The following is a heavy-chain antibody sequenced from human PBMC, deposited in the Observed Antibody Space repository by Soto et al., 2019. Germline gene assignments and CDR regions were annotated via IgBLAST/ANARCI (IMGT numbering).Heavy chain of an antibody. V-gene: IGHV1-69*08. CDR1: GGTFSSYT. D-gene: IGHD4-17*01. CDR3: ARDGSTVVSPAPEWYFDL. J-gene: IGHJ2*01. CDR2: IIPILNIA. Sequence: QVQLEQSGAEVKKPGSSVKVSCKASGGTFSSYTISWVRQAPGQGLEWMWRIIPILNIANYAQKFQGRVTITADKSTSTAYMELRSLRSEDTAVYFCARDGSTVVSPAPEWYFDLWGRGTLVTVSS.